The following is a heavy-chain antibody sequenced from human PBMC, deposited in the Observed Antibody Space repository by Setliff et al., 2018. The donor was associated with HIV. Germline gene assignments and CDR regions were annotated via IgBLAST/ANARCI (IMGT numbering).Heavy chain of an antibody. J-gene: IGHJ4*01. CDR1: GFKLINDS. V-gene: IGHV1-69*01. CDR2: IIPIFGTA. CDR3: ARGALLAVFGFDH. Sequence: KVSCKASGFKLINDSISWVRQAPGQGLEWMGGIIPIFGTANYAQKFQGRVTLTADESTSTVYMELSSLRSEDTALYYCARGALLAVFGFDHWGHGTLVTVSS. D-gene: IGHD3-10*01.